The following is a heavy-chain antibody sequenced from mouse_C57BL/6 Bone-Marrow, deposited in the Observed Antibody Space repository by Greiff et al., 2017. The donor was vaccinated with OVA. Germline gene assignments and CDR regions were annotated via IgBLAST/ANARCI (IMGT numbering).Heavy chain of an antibody. CDR1: GYAFSSSW. J-gene: IGHJ4*01. CDR2: LYPGDGDT. D-gene: IGHD1-1*01. CDR3: ARSSYYYGSSLYYYAMDY. V-gene: IGHV1-82*01. Sequence: VKLQQSGPELVKPGASVKISCKASGYAFSSSWMNWVKQRPGKGLEWIGRLYPGDGDTNYNGKFKGKATLTADKSSSPAYMQRSSLTSEDSAVYFCARSSYYYGSSLYYYAMDYWGQGTSVTVSS.